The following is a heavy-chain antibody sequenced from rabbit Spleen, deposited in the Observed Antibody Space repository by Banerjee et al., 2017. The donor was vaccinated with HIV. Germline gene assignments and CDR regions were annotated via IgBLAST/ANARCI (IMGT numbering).Heavy chain of an antibody. D-gene: IGHD2-1*01. V-gene: IGHV1S43*01. CDR1: GFTINSGYD. CDR3: ATYVDYDGDFNL. CDR2: IYTSSGST. J-gene: IGHJ4*01. Sequence: QQQLEESGGDLVKPGTSLTLTCTASGFTINSGYDMCWVHQAPGKGLEWIACIYTSSGSTWYASWVNGRFTISRSTSLNTVTLQMTSLTGADTATYFCATYVDYDGDFNLWGPGTLVTVS.